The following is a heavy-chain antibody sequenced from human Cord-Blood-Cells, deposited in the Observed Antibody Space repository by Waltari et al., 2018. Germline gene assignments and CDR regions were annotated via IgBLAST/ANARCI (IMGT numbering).Heavy chain of an antibody. D-gene: IGHD3-3*02. CDR2: INHSGST. Sequence: QVQLQESGPGLVKPSGTLSLTCAVSGGSISSSNWWHWVRQTRGKGLEWIGEINHSGSTNYNPSLKSRVTISVDKSKNQFSLKLSSVTAADTAVYYCARRSISNQYYFDYWGQGTLVTVSS. J-gene: IGHJ4*02. CDR1: GGSISSSNW. CDR3: ARRSISNQYYFDY. V-gene: IGHV4-4*02.